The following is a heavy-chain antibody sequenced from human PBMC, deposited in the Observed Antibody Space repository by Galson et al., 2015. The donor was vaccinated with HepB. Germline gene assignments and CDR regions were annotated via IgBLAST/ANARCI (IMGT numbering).Heavy chain of an antibody. V-gene: IGHV4-30-2*01. J-gene: IGHJ4*02. CDR1: SDSINSGGHS. Sequence: TLSLTCAVSSDSINSGGHSWSRIRQPPGKGLEWIGFIYHSGTTYYSASLKSRVTISLDRSKNQFSLNLRSVTAADTAVYYCARGPHIAEEPGPIDYFFDYWGQGALVTVSS. D-gene: IGHD2-2*01. CDR3: ARGPHIAEEPGPIDYFFDY. CDR2: IYHSGTT.